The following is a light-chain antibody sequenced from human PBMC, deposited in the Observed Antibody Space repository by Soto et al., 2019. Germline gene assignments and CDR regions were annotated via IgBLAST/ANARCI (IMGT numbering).Light chain of an antibody. Sequence: QSVLTQPASVSGSPGQSVTISCTGTGSDVGGYDYVSWYQQHPGKAPKLMIYDVSNRPSGVSNRFSGSKSGNTASLTISGLQAEDEADYYCNSYTNSSTLVFGGGTKVTVL. J-gene: IGLJ3*02. V-gene: IGLV2-14*03. CDR1: GSDVGGYDY. CDR2: DVS. CDR3: NSYTNSSTLV.